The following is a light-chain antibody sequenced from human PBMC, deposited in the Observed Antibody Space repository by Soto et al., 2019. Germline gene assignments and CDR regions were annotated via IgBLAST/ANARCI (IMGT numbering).Light chain of an antibody. CDR1: QSVSRDF. J-gene: IGKJ1*01. Sequence: EIVLTQSPGTLSLSPGERATLSCRASQSVSRDFLAWYQRKPGQAPRLLIYGASSRATDIPDRFSGSGSGTDFTLTISRLEPEDFAVYYCQQYGVSPWTFGQETNVEI. CDR3: QQYGVSPWT. V-gene: IGKV3-20*01. CDR2: GAS.